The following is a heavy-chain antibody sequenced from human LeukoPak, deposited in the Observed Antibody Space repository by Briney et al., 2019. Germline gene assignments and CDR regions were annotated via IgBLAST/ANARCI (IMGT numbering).Heavy chain of an antibody. CDR3: ARVRWYYDFWSGTNWFDP. Sequence: GGSLRLSCSASGFTVSTNDMSWVRQAPGKGLEWVSIIHIGNGTDYTDSVRGRFTISRDDSKNTLYLQMNSLRAEDTAVYYCARVRWYYDFWSGTNWFDPWGQGTLVTVSS. CDR2: IHIGNGT. D-gene: IGHD3-3*01. CDR1: GFTVSTND. J-gene: IGHJ5*02. V-gene: IGHV3-66*01.